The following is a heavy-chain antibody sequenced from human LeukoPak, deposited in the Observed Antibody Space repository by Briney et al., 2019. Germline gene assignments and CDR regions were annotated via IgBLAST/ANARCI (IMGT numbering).Heavy chain of an antibody. D-gene: IGHD5-24*01. CDR2: ISGAGGST. Sequence: GGSLRLSCAASGFSFSIYAMSWVRLAPGKGLEWVSAISGAGGSTYYADSVKGRFTISRDNSKDTLYLQMNSLRAEDTAIYYCARARVGYILDYWGQGTLVTVSS. CDR3: ARARVGYILDY. CDR1: GFSFSIYA. V-gene: IGHV3-23*01. J-gene: IGHJ4*02.